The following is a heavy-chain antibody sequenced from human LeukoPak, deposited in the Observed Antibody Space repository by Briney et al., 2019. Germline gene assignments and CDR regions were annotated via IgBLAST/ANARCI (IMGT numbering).Heavy chain of an antibody. J-gene: IGHJ4*02. Sequence: SETLSLTCTVSGGSIKSYFWSWIRQPPGKGLEWIGHIYYSGSTNYNPSLKSRVTISVDTSKNQFSLKLSSVTAADTAVYYCARSYDSSGYYYVFDYWGQGTLVTVSS. CDR1: GGSIKSYF. CDR2: IYYSGST. V-gene: IGHV4-59*01. D-gene: IGHD3-22*01. CDR3: ARSYDSSGYYYVFDY.